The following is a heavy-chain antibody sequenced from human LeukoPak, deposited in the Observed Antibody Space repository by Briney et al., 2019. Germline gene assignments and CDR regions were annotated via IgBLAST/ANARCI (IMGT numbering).Heavy chain of an antibody. CDR1: GFTVSSNY. V-gene: IGHV3-53*05. J-gene: IGHJ6*03. D-gene: IGHD1-26*01. CDR3: ARDGRSSGSYSGYYYYYMDV. Sequence: PGGSLRLSCAASGFTVSSNYMSWVRQAPGKGLEWVSVIYSGGSTYYADSVKGRFTISRDNSKNTLYLQMNSLRAEDTAVYYCARDGRSSGSYSGYYYYYMDVWGKGTTVTVSS. CDR2: IYSGGST.